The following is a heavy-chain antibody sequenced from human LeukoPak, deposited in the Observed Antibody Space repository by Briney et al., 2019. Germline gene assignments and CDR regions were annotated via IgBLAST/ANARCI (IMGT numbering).Heavy chain of an antibody. CDR3: ARGLAGITMVRGVIPIGMDV. D-gene: IGHD3-10*01. V-gene: IGHV3-53*01. Sequence: GGSLRLSCAASGFTVSSNYMSWVRQAPGKGLEWVSVIYSGGSTYYADSVKGRFTISMDNSKNTLYLQMNSLRAEDTAVYYCARGLAGITMVRGVIPIGMDVWGKGTTVTVSS. J-gene: IGHJ6*04. CDR1: GFTVSSNY. CDR2: IYSGGST.